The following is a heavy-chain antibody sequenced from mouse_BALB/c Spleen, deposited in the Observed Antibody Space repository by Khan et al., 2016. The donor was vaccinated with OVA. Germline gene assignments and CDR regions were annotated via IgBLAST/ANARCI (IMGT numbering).Heavy chain of an antibody. CDR3: AIMKTDWYCDF. CDR2: INTCTGEP. CDR1: GYTFTNYG. Sequence: QIQLVQSGPELKKPGETVKISCKASGYTFTNYGMNWVRQAPGKGLKWMGWINTCTGEPTYADDFKGRFAFSLETSASTAYLQINNLKHEDQATXVCAIMKTDWYCDFWGAGTTVTVSS. J-gene: IGHJ1*01. V-gene: IGHV9-1*02.